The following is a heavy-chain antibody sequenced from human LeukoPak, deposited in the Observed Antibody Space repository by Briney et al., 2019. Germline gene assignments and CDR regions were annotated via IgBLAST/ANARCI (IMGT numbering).Heavy chain of an antibody. J-gene: IGHJ4*02. CDR2: IRYDGSNK. V-gene: IGHV3-30*02. Sequence: GRSLRLSCAPSGFTFSSDGMHWVRQAPGKGQEWVAFIRYDGSNKYYPDSVKGRFTIARDNSKTTLYLRMNSLRAGDTAVYYCAKDPETQVYWGQGTLVTVSS. CDR1: GFTFSSDG. CDR3: AKDPETQVY.